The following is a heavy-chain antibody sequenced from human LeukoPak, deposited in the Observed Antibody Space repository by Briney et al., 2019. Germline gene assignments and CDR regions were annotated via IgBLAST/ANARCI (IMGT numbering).Heavy chain of an antibody. V-gene: IGHV1-69*04. J-gene: IGHJ4*02. CDR1: GGTFSSYA. CDR2: SIPIFGIA. Sequence: SVKVSCKASGGTFSSYAISWVRQAPGQGLEWMGRSIPIFGIANYAQKFQGRVTITADKSTSTAYMELSSLRSEDTAVYYCAFGTAYYDSSGYYHPFDYWGQGTLVTVSS. D-gene: IGHD3-22*01. CDR3: AFGTAYYDSSGYYHPFDY.